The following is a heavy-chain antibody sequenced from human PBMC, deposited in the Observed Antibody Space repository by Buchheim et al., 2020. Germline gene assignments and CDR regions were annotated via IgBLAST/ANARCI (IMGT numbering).Heavy chain of an antibody. CDR2: IDPNSGDT. V-gene: IGHV1-2*02. D-gene: IGHD3-16*01. Sequence: QVQPVQSGAEVKKPGASVKVSCKPSGYTFNDYYMHWVRRAPGQGFEWMGWIDPNSGDTNYAQNFQGRVTMTSDTSITTVYMELSMLTSDDTAVYYCTRGPSHGGFDFWGQGTL. CDR3: TRGPSHGGFDF. CDR1: GYTFNDYY. J-gene: IGHJ4*02.